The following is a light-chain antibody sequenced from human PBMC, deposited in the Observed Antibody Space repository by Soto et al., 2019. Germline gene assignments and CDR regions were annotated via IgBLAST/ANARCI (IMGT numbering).Light chain of an antibody. CDR3: QQYNNWPPFT. CDR1: QSVSSN. V-gene: IGKV3-15*01. Sequence: EIVMTQSPATLSVSPGERATLSCRASQSVSSNLAWYQQKPGQAPRLLIYGASTRATGIPARFSGSGSGTEFTLTISSRQSEDFAVYYCQQYNNWPPFTFGPGTKVHIK. CDR2: GAS. J-gene: IGKJ3*01.